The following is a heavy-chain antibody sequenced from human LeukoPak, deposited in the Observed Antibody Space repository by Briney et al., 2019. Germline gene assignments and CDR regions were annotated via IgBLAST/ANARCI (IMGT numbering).Heavy chain of an antibody. J-gene: IGHJ3*02. CDR2: ISSSSSYI. V-gene: IGHV3-21*01. D-gene: IGHD3-22*01. CDR1: GFTFRSYN. CDR3: ARAIWDYYDSPTGAFDI. Sequence: GGSLRLSCAASGFTFRSYNMNWVRQAPGKGLEWVSSISSSSSYIYYADSVKGRFTISRDNAKNSLYLQMNSLRAEDTAIYYCARAIWDYYDSPTGAFDIWGQGTMVTVSS.